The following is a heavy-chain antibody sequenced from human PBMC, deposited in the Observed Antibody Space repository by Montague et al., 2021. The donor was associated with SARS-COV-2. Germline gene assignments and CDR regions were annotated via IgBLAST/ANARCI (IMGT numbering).Heavy chain of an antibody. Sequence: CAISGDSVSNKSVAWNWLRQSPSRGLEWLGRTYYRSKWDSDYAESVKRRLVITPDTSKNQVSLQLNSVIPEDTAVYFCASSGITLTGLDAFDIWGQGTMVTVYS. V-gene: IGHV6-1*01. CDR1: GDSVSNKSVA. CDR2: TYYRSKWDS. D-gene: IGHD3-9*01. J-gene: IGHJ3*02. CDR3: ASSGITLTGLDAFDI.